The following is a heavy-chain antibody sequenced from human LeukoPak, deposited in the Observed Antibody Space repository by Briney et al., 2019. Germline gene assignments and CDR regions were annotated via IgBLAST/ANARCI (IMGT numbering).Heavy chain of an antibody. Sequence: SETLSLTCTVSGGSLSSSSYYWGWIRQPPGQGLEWLAEINHGGSTSYSPSLKSRASISADKSKNQFSLRLTSVTAADTAVYYCASLVHYDFWSGYFRPSDAIDVWSQGTAVTVSS. D-gene: IGHD3-3*01. V-gene: IGHV4-39*07. J-gene: IGHJ3*01. CDR3: ASLVHYDFWSGYFRPSDAIDV. CDR2: INHGGST. CDR1: GGSLSSSSYY.